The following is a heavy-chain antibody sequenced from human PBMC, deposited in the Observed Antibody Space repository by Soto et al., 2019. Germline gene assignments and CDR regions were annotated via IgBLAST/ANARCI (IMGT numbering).Heavy chain of an antibody. CDR1: GFTFSSYS. D-gene: IGHD7-27*01. J-gene: IGHJ4*02. CDR2: ISSSSSTI. CDR3: ARDDFVGLFSFNWGSRRGYFDY. V-gene: IGHV3-48*02. Sequence: EVQLVESGGGLVQPGGSLRLSCAASGFTFSSYSMNWVRQAPGKGLEWVSYISSSSSTIYYADSVKGRFTISRDNAKNSLYLQMNSLRDEDTAVYYCARDDFVGLFSFNWGSRRGYFDYWGQGTLVTVSS.